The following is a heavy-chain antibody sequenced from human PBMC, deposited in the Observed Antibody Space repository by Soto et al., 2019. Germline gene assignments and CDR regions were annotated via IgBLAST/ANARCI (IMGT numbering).Heavy chain of an antibody. CDR1: GYAFRNFG. V-gene: IGHV1-18*01. CDR2: ISAYNANA. J-gene: IGHJ4*02. Sequence: QIQLLQSGAEVKKPGASVKVTCKVSGYAFRNFGISWVRQAPGQGLEWMGWISAYNANANYAQKFQGRLTMTADTSTSTAYMELRSLRSDDTAVYYCARENSYFDYWGQGTLVTVSS. CDR3: ARENSYFDY.